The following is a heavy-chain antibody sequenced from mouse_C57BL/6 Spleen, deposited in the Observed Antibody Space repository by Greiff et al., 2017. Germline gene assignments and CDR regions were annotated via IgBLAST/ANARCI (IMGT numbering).Heavy chain of an antibody. Sequence: VQLQQSGPELVKPGASVKISCKASGYSFTDYDMNWVKQSHGKSLEWIGVINPNYGTTSYNQKFKGKATLTADQSSSTAYMQLTSLTSEDSAVYYGRRDGAWFAYWGQGTMVTVSA. CDR3: RRDGAWFAY. D-gene: IGHD2-3*01. CDR1: GYSFTDYD. CDR2: INPNYGTT. V-gene: IGHV1-39*01. J-gene: IGHJ3*01.